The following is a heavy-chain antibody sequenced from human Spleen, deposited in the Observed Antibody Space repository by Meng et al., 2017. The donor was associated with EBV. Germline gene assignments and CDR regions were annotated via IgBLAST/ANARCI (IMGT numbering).Heavy chain of an antibody. J-gene: IGHJ1*01. Sequence: LAACGWRLEQPGGVRCPSCAAAGFSFSTYAMSWVRQAPEKGLEWVSAITGTGDNIYYTDSVKGRFTISRDNSKNTLYLQMNSLRAEDTAVYYCAKGYSSTWYEYFQHWGQATLVTVSS. CDR3: AKGYSSTWYEYFQH. V-gene: IGHV3-23*04. CDR1: GFSFSTYA. CDR2: ITGTGDNI. D-gene: IGHD6-13*01.